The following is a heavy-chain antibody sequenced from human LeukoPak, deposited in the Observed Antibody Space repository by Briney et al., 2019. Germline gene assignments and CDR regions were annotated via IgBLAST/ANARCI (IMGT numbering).Heavy chain of an antibody. J-gene: IGHJ4*02. Sequence: VASVNVSCKASGYTFTGYYMHWVRQAPGQGLEGMGWINPNSGGTNYAQKFQGRVTMTRDTSISTAYMELSRLRSDDTAVYYCARARDSKVLTGDYWGQGTLVTVSS. V-gene: IGHV1-2*02. D-gene: IGHD3-16*01. CDR2: INPNSGGT. CDR1: GYTFTGYY. CDR3: ARARDSKVLTGDY.